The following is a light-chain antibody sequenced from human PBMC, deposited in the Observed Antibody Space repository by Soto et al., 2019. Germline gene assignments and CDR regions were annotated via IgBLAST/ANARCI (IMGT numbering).Light chain of an antibody. CDR1: QSVRSY. V-gene: IGKV3-11*01. CDR3: QQRSNWPIT. CDR2: DAS. Sequence: EIVLTQSPATLSLSPGERATLSCRASQSVRSYLAWYQQKLGQAPRLLIYDASNRATGIPARFSGSGSGTDFTLTISSLEPDDFAVYYCQQRSNWPITFGQATRLEIK. J-gene: IGKJ5*01.